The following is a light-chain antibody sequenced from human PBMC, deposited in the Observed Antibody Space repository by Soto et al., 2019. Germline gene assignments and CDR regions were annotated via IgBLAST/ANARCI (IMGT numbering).Light chain of an antibody. V-gene: IGKV3-11*01. Sequence: EIVLTQSPATLSLSPGERATLSCRASQSVTNYLAWYQQNPGQAPRLLIYDASNRATGIPARFSGSGSGTDVTLTISSLEPEDFAVYYCQQRSNWPSGTFGQGTKVEIK. CDR1: QSVTNY. J-gene: IGKJ1*01. CDR3: QQRSNWPSGT. CDR2: DAS.